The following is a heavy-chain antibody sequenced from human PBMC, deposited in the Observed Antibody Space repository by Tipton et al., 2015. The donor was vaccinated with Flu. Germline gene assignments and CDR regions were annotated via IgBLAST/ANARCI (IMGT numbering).Heavy chain of an antibody. CDR1: GGSFSGYY. D-gene: IGHD3-22*01. Sequence: TLSLTCAVYGGSFSGYYWSWIRQPPGKGLEWIGEINHSGSTNYNPSLKSRVTISVDTSKNQFSLKLSSVTAADTAVYYCARVGYYDSSGNDYWGQGTLVTVSS. V-gene: IGHV4-34*01. CDR2: INHSGST. J-gene: IGHJ4*02. CDR3: ARVGYYDSSGNDY.